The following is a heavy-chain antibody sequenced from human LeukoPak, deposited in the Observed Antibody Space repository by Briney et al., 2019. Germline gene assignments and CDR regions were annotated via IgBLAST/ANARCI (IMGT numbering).Heavy chain of an antibody. Sequence: ASVKVYCKASGYSFSSYYMHWVRQAPGQGLEWMGIINPSGGSTTYAQKFRDRVTMTRDTSTTTVYMELSSLKSEDTAVYYCARDEAHSSSPSFDYWGQGTLVTVSS. V-gene: IGHV1-46*01. J-gene: IGHJ4*02. CDR1: GYSFSSYY. D-gene: IGHD6-6*01. CDR3: ARDEAHSSSPSFDY. CDR2: INPSGGST.